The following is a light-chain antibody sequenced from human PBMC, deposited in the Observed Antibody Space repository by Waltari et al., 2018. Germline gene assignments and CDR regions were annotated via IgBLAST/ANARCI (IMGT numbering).Light chain of an antibody. CDR2: DVS. CDR1: QSVGRS. V-gene: IGKV3-11*01. CDR3: LERSSWPPT. J-gene: IGKJ4*01. Sequence: EIALTQSPVTLSLSPGDRATLSCRASQSVGRSLSWYQQKPGQPPRLLIYDVSTRATGIPARISGSGSGTDFTLTIGSLEPEDFAVYFCLERSSWPPTFGGGTTVDIK.